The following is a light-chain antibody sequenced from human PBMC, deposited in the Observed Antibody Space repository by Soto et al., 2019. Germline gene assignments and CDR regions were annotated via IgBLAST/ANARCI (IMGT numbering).Light chain of an antibody. CDR3: QQYDYSRT. V-gene: IGKV1-5*01. J-gene: IGKJ1*01. Sequence: DIQMTQSPSTLSASVGDRVTITCRASQSISSWLAWYQQKPGKAPKLLIYDASSLESGVPSRFSGSGSGTEFTLSISSLHSDDLATYYCQQYDYSRTFGQGTKVDIK. CDR1: QSISSW. CDR2: DAS.